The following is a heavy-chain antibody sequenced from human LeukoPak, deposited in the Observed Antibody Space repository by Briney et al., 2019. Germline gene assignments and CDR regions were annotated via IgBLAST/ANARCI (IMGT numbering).Heavy chain of an antibody. CDR2: INHSGST. V-gene: IGHV4-34*01. CDR3: ARLAGNWFDP. CDR1: GGSISSYY. Sequence: SETLSLTCTVSGGSISSYYWSWIRQPPGKGLEWIGEINHSGSTNYNPSLKSRVTISVDTSKNQFSLKLSSVTAADTAVYYCARLAGNWFDPWGQGTLVTVSS. J-gene: IGHJ5*02.